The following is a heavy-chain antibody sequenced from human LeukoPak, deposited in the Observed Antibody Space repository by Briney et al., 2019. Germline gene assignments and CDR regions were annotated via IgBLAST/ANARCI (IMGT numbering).Heavy chain of an antibody. V-gene: IGHV4-59*01. CDR2: IYYSGST. CDR1: LGSLISYY. D-gene: IGHD5-12*01. Sequence: PSETLSLTRTVSLGSLISYYWSWIRQPPGKGLEWIGYIYYSGSTNYNPSLKCRVTISVDTSKNQFSLKLSSVTAADTAVYYCARGRAGGGYDFSYWGQGTLVTVSS. CDR3: ARGRAGGGYDFSY. J-gene: IGHJ4*02.